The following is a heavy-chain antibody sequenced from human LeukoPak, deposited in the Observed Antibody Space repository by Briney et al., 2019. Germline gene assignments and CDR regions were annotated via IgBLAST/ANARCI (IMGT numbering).Heavy chain of an antibody. CDR3: ARENIEQWPAFDY. V-gene: IGHV1-46*01. CDR2: INPSGGST. D-gene: IGHD1/OR15-1a*01. CDR1: GYTFTSYY. Sequence: ASVKVSCKASGYTFTSYYMHWVRQAPGQELEWMGIINPSGGSTSYAQKFQGRVTMTRDTSTSTVYMELSSLRSDDTAVYYCARENIEQWPAFDYWGQGTPVTVSS. J-gene: IGHJ4*02.